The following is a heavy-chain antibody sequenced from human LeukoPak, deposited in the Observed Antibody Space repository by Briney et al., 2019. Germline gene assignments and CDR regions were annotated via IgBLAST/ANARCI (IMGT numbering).Heavy chain of an antibody. D-gene: IGHD4-17*01. J-gene: IGHJ5*02. Sequence: KSSETLSLTCTVSGGSISSGGYYWSWIRQHPGKGLEWIGYIYYSGSTYYNPSLKSRVTISVDTSKNQFSLKLSSVTAADTAVYYCARDIPPYGDLRGRWFDPWGQGTLVTVSS. CDR1: GGSISSGGYY. CDR2: IYYSGST. V-gene: IGHV4-31*03. CDR3: ARDIPPYGDLRGRWFDP.